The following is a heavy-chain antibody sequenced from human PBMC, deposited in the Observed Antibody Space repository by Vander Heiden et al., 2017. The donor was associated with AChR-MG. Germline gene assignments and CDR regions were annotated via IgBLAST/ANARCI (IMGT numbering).Heavy chain of an antibody. Sequence: EVQLVESGGDLVQPGGSLRLSCTASGFTFNSYSMNWVRQAPGKGLEWLSYISSSSSTIYYADSVKGRVTISRDNAKNSLYLQMNSLRDDDTAVYYCVGGGISVAGTGAFWGQGTLVTVSS. CDR3: VGGGISVAGTGAF. CDR1: GFTFNSYS. CDR2: ISSSSSTI. D-gene: IGHD6-19*01. V-gene: IGHV3-48*02. J-gene: IGHJ4*02.